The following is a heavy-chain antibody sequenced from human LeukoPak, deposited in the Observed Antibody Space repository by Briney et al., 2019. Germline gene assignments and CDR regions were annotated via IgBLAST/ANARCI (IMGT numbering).Heavy chain of an antibody. D-gene: IGHD2-2*01. CDR3: ARDEHIVVVPAAPDYGMDV. CDR2: FSAYNGNT. V-gene: IGHV1-18*01. J-gene: IGHJ6*02. CDR1: GYTFTSYG. Sequence: ASVKVSCKASGYTFTSYGISWVRQAPGQGLEWMGWFSAYNGNTNYAQKLQGRVTMTTDTSTSTAYMELRSLRSDDTAVYYCARDEHIVVVPAAPDYGMDVWGQGTTVTVSS.